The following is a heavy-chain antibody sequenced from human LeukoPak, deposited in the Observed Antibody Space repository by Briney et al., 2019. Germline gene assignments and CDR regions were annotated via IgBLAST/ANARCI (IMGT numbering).Heavy chain of an antibody. CDR1: GFTFSSYW. V-gene: IGHV3-7*03. J-gene: IGHJ6*02. CDR3: ARGGGLDV. D-gene: IGHD3-16*01. CDR2: INHNGNVN. Sequence: GGSLRLSCAASGFTFSSYWMNWARQAPGKGLEWMASINHNGNVNYYVDSVKGRFTISRDNAKNSLYLQMSNLRAEDTAVYFCARGGGLDVWGQGATVTVSS.